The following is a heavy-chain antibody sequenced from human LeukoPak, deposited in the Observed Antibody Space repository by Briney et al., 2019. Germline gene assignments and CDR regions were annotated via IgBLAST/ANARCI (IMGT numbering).Heavy chain of an antibody. V-gene: IGHV4-59*11. CDR3: AREYSSPLEFQHYFDL. CDR2: IYHKGDT. D-gene: IGHD3-22*01. CDR1: GASINSHD. J-gene: IGHJ4*02. Sequence: SETLSLTCSVSGASINSHDWSWIRQPPGKGLEWIGYIYHKGDTSYNPSLHSRVTMSVDTSKSQFSLKLRSVTAADSAIYYCAREYSSPLEFQHYFDLWGQGIAVTVSS.